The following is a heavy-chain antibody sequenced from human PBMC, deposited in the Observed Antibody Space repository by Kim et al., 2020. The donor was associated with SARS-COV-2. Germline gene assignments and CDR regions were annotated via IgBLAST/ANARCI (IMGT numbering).Heavy chain of an antibody. J-gene: IGHJ4*02. D-gene: IGHD3-10*01. CDR3: ATRGVVRGVVTYFDF. CDR2: IYSSGST. CDR1: GGSISTTSYS. Sequence: SETLSLTCTVSGGSISTTSYSWGWIRQPPGKGLEWIGNIYSSGSTYYSPSLRSRVTLSVDTSKNQFSLRLSSVTAADTALYYCATRGVVRGVVTYFDFWGQGSLVTASS. V-gene: IGHV4-39*01.